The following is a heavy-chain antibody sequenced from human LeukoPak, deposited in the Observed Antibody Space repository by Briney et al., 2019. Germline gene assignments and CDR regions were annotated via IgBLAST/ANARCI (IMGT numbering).Heavy chain of an antibody. V-gene: IGHV3-74*01. D-gene: IGHD2-21*01. J-gene: IGHJ4*02. CDR2: ISDGGSYR. Sequence: GGSLRLSCEASGFSFSRHWTHWIRQAPGKGLVWVARISDGGSYRSHVGSVEGRFTISRDNVRNILYLHMNDLRGEDTAVYYCASFGISWTSAYWGQGTLVTVSS. CDR3: ASFGISWTSAY. CDR1: GFSFSRHW.